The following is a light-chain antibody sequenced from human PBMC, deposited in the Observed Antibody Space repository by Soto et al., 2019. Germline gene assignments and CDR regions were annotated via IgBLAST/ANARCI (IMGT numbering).Light chain of an antibody. V-gene: IGKV3-20*01. J-gene: IGKJ3*01. CDR2: AAS. CDR1: QTITTS. CDR3: QQYGSTFT. Sequence: LTQSPGTLSLSPGETATLYCRASQTITTSLAWYQQKPGQAPRLLIYAASSRATGIPDRFSGSGSGTDFTLTISGLEREDFAVYYCQQYGSTFTFGPGTKVDIK.